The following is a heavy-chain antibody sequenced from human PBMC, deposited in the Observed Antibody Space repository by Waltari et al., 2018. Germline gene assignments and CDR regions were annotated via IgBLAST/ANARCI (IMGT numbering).Heavy chain of an antibody. J-gene: IGHJ4*02. D-gene: IGHD3-3*01. CDR2: ISAYNGNT. Sequence: QVQLVQSGAEVKKPGASVKVSCKASGYTFTSYGISWVRQAPGQGLEWMGWISAYNGNTNYVQKLQGRVTMTTDTSTSTAYMELRSLRSDDTAVYYCARELEAGYDFWSGYYYFDYWGQGTLVTVSS. CDR1: GYTFTSYG. CDR3: ARELEAGYDFWSGYYYFDY. V-gene: IGHV1-18*01.